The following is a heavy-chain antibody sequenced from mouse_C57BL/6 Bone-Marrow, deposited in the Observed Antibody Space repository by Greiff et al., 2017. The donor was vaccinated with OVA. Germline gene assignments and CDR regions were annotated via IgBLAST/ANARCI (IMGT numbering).Heavy chain of an antibody. CDR1: GFNIKNNY. CDR2: IDPANGNT. Sequence: VQLQQSVAELVRPGASVKLSCTASGFNIKNNYMHWVKQRPEQGLEWIGRIDPANGNTKYAPKFQGKATITADTSSNTAYLQLSSLTSEDTAIYYCALYSYAMDYWGQGTSVTVSS. D-gene: IGHD2-1*01. V-gene: IGHV14-3*01. CDR3: ALYSYAMDY. J-gene: IGHJ4*01.